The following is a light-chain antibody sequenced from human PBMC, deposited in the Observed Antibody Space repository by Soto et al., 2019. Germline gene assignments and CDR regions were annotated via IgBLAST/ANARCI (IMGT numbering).Light chain of an antibody. Sequence: EIVLTQSPGTLSLSPGDRVTLSCRASQSVSSNYLAWYQQKPGQAPRLLIYATSSRATGIPDRFSGSGSGTDFTLTISRLEPEDFAMYDCQPYGDYNSPRYSFGQGTRLEI. V-gene: IGKV3-20*01. J-gene: IGKJ2*03. CDR2: ATS. CDR3: QPYGDYNSPRYS. CDR1: QSVSSNY.